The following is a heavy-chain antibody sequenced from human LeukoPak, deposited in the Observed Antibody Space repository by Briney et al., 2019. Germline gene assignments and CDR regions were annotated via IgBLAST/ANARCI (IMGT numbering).Heavy chain of an antibody. CDR3: ARDLGSWGMDY. CDR2: IWYDGSNK. V-gene: IGHV3-33*01. CDR1: GFTFSSYG. D-gene: IGHD6-13*01. Sequence: GRSLRLSCAASGFTFSSYGMPWVRQAPGKGLEWVAVIWYDGSNKYYADSVKGRFTISRDNSKNTLYLQMNSLRAEDTAVYYCARDLGSWGMDYWGQGTLVTVSS. J-gene: IGHJ4*02.